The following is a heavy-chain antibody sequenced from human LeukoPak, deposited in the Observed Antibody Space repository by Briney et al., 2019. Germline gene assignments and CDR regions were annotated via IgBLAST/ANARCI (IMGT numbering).Heavy chain of an antibody. CDR3: ARVPYYSSGWYQGY. J-gene: IGHJ4*02. CDR1: GYTFTGCY. Sequence: ASVKIYCKASGYTFTGCYMHCMRQAPGQWLEWMGRINPNSGGTNYAQKFQGRVTMTRDTSISTAYMELSGLRSDDTAVYYCARVPYYSSGWYQGYWGQGTLVTVSS. CDR2: INPNSGGT. D-gene: IGHD6-19*01. V-gene: IGHV1-2*06.